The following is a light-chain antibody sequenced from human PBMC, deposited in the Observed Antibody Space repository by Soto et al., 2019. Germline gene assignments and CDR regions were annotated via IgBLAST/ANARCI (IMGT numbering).Light chain of an antibody. V-gene: IGKV1D-12*01. Sequence: RVTQSPSSVSASVGDRVTITCQTSQDISSSVAWYQQKPGKAPNLLIFSASALHRGVPPRFSGSGSGTAFTLTVSSLQPEDFAIYYCQQADSFPWTFGQGTRVEIK. CDR3: QQADSFPWT. CDR2: SAS. CDR1: QDISSS. J-gene: IGKJ1*01.